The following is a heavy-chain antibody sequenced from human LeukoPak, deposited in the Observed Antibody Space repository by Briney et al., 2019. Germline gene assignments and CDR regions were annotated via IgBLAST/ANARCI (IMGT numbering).Heavy chain of an antibody. Sequence: GGSLRLSCAASGFTFSSHSMNWVRQAPGKGLEWVSYIGSSISTKYYADPVKGRFTISRDNAKSSLYLQMNSLRAEDTAVYYCARGSYGPDFWGQGTLVTVSS. CDR1: GFTFSSHS. V-gene: IGHV3-48*01. J-gene: IGHJ4*02. D-gene: IGHD5-18*01. CDR3: ARGSYGPDF. CDR2: IGSSISTK.